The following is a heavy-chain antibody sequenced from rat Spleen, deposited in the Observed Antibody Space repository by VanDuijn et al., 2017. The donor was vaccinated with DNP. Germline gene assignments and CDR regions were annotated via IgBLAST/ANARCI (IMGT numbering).Heavy chain of an antibody. D-gene: IGHD3-1*01. CDR2: ISYSGST. V-gene: IGHV3-1*01. CDR3: ARFGPDLDY. Sequence: EVQLQESGPGLVKPSQSLSLTCSVAIYSITSNFWGWIRKFPGNKMEWMGYISYSGSTRYNPSLKSRISITRDTSKNQFFLQLNSVTTEDTATYYCARFGPDLDYWGQGVMVTVSS. CDR1: IYSITSNF. J-gene: IGHJ2*01.